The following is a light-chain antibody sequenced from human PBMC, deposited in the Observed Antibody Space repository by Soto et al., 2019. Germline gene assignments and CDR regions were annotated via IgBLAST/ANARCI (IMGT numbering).Light chain of an antibody. CDR2: SSS. CDR3: QQGLTMPIT. J-gene: IGKJ5*01. CDR1: QSINNY. V-gene: IGKV1-39*01. Sequence: DIQXTQSPASLSVSVGDRVTITCRASQSINNYLNWYLQRPGQAPTLLIRSSSTFPRGVPSRFSGSGSRTEFTLTIAVLQPDDFGTYYCQQGLTMPITFGHGTRLEI.